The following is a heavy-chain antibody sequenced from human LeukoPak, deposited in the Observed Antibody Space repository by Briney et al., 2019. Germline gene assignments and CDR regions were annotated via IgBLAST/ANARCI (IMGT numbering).Heavy chain of an antibody. D-gene: IGHD1-26*01. J-gene: IGHJ6*03. Sequence: GGSLRLSCAASGFTSSDHYMDWVRQAPGKGLEWIGRSRNKANSYSTEYAASVKGRFTISRDESENSLYLQMNGLKTEDTAAYYCGVGASIANYYSYMDVWGKGTTVTVSS. CDR1: GFTSSDHY. CDR2: SRNKANSYST. V-gene: IGHV3-72*01. CDR3: GVGASIANYYSYMDV.